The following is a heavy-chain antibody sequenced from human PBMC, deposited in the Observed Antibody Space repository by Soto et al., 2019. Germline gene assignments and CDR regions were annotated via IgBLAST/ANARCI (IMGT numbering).Heavy chain of an antibody. V-gene: IGHV5-51*01. Sequence: GESLKISCKGSGYSFTSYWIGWVRQMPGKGLECMGIIYPGDSDTRYSSSFQGQVTISADKSISTAYLQWSSLKASDTAMYYCARHVYYDLLIKNSRGQGSSVIVSS. D-gene: IGHD3-9*01. CDR3: ARHVYYDLLIKNS. CDR1: GYSFTSYW. J-gene: IGHJ4*02. CDR2: IYPGDSDT.